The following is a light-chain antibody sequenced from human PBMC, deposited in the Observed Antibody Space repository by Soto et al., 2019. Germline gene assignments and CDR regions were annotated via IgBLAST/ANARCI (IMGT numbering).Light chain of an antibody. J-gene: IGKJ1*01. CDR1: QSVSSSY. V-gene: IGKV3-20*01. CDR2: GAS. Sequence: EIVLTQSPGTLSLSPGERATLSCRASQSVSSSYLAWYQQKPGQAPRPLIYGASSRATGIPDRFSGSWSETDFTLTISRLEPEDFAVYYCQQYGSSSWTFGQGTKVEIK. CDR3: QQYGSSSWT.